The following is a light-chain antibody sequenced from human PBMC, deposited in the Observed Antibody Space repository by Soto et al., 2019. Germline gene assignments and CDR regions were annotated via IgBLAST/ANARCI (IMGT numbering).Light chain of an antibody. V-gene: IGKV1-39*01. CDR3: QQTYSTPWT. Sequence: DIQMTQSPSSLSASVGDRVSITCRASQTIIRYLSWYQQKPGKAPKLLISAASSLQSGVSSRFNGSRSGTDFTLTISSLQSDDFVTYYCQQTYSTPWTFGLGTKVDIK. J-gene: IGKJ1*01. CDR2: AAS. CDR1: QTIIRY.